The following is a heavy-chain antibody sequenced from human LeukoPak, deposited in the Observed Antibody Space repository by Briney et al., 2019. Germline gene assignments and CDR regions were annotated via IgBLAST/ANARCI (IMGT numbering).Heavy chain of an antibody. J-gene: IGHJ4*02. V-gene: IGHV4-59*05. CDR2: IYYSGST. CDR1: GGSISSYY. CDR3: AGSTDDGYSYGHDY. D-gene: IGHD5-18*01. Sequence: SETLSLTCTVSGGSISSYYWSWIRQPPGKGLEWIGSIYYSGSTYYNPSLKSRVTISVDTSKNQFSLKLSSVTAADTAVYYCAGSTDDGYSYGHDYWGQGTLVTVSS.